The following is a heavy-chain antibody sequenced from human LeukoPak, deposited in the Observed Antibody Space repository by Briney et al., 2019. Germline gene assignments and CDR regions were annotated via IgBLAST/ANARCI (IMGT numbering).Heavy chain of an antibody. Sequence: SETLSLTCTVSGGSISSSSYYWGRIRQPPGKGLEWIGSIYYSGSTYYNPSLKSRVTISVDTSRNQFSLKLSSVTAADTAMYYCARHKPKRDGYNVGGAFDIWGQGTMVTVSS. J-gene: IGHJ3*02. CDR3: ARHKPKRDGYNVGGAFDI. CDR1: GGSISSSSYY. D-gene: IGHD5-24*01. V-gene: IGHV4-39*01. CDR2: IYYSGST.